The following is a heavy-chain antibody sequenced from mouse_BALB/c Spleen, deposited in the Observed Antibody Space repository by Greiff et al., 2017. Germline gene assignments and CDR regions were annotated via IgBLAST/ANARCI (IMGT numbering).Heavy chain of an antibody. CDR1: GYSITSGYY. D-gene: IGHD1-1*01. J-gene: IGHJ4*01. V-gene: IGHV3-6*02. CDR2: ISYDGSN. CDR3: AREEGYGSSYYYAMDY. Sequence: EVKLQESGPGLVKPSQSLSLTCSVTGYSITSGYYWNWIRQFPGNKLEWMGYISYDGSNNYNPSLKNRISITRDTSKNQFFLKLNSVTTEDTATYYCAREEGYGSSYYYAMDYWGQGTSVTVSS.